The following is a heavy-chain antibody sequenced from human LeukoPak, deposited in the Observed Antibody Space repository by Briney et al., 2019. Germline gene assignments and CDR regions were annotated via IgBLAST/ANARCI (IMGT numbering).Heavy chain of an antibody. Sequence: GGSLRLSCAASGFTFSSYAMSWVRQAPGKGLEWVSAISGSGGSTYYTDSVKGRFTISRDNSKNTLYLQMNSLRAEDTAVYYCAKDDYYDSSGYYYWGQGTLVTVSS. CDR1: GFTFSSYA. J-gene: IGHJ4*02. V-gene: IGHV3-23*01. D-gene: IGHD3-22*01. CDR3: AKDDYYDSSGYYY. CDR2: ISGSGGST.